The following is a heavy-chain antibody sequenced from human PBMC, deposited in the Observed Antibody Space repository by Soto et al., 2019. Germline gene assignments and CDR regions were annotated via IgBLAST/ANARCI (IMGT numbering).Heavy chain of an antibody. D-gene: IGHD3-10*01. CDR3: AKDIYDSGSGGYSHAFDY. CDR1: GFTFSSYA. J-gene: IGHJ4*02. V-gene: IGHV3-23*01. Sequence: GGSLRLSCAASGFTFSSYAMSWVRQAPGKGLEWVSAISGSGGSTYYADSVKGRFTISRDNSKNTLYLQMNSLRAEDTAVYYCAKDIYDSGSGGYSHAFDYWGQGSLVTVSS. CDR2: ISGSGGST.